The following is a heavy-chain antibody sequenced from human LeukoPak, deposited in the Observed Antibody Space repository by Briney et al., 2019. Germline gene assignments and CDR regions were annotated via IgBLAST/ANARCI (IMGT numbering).Heavy chain of an antibody. CDR1: GFTFSSYA. J-gene: IGHJ4*02. D-gene: IGHD3-22*01. CDR2: ISPSGDRT. Sequence: GGSLRLSCASSGFTFSSYAMSWVRQAPGKGLEWVSFISPSGDRTSNADSVEGRFTISRDNTRNTLYLQMNSLRDEDTGVYYCAIMHGYYDGSGFWVQWGQGTLVTVSS. CDR3: AIMHGYYDGSGFWVQ. V-gene: IGHV3-23*01.